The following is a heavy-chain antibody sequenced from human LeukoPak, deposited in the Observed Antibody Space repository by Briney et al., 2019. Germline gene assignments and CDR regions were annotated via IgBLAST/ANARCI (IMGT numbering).Heavy chain of an antibody. CDR2: IKSKTDGGTT. J-gene: IGHJ3*02. CDR3: ITDPGEWEPI. Sequence: GGSLRLSRAASGLTFSNAWMSWVRQAPGKGLEWVGRIKSKTDGGTTDYGAPVKGRFIISRDDSKNTLYLQMNGLKIEDTAVYYCITDPGEWEPIWGQGTMVTVSS. CDR1: GLTFSNAW. D-gene: IGHD1-26*01. V-gene: IGHV3-15*01.